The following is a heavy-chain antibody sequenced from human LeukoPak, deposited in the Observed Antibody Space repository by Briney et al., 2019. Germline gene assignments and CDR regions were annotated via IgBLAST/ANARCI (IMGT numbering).Heavy chain of an antibody. D-gene: IGHD3-22*01. Sequence: SVKVSCKASGGSFNSYVITWVRQASGQGLEWMGRIIPILNVANFAQKFQGRVTITADKSTNTAHMELSSLRSEDTAVYYCTREGVYSPDGSGYHRDAFDIWGQGTVATVSS. V-gene: IGHV1-69*04. CDR1: GGSFNSYV. CDR3: TREGVYSPDGSGYHRDAFDI. J-gene: IGHJ3*02. CDR2: IIPILNVA.